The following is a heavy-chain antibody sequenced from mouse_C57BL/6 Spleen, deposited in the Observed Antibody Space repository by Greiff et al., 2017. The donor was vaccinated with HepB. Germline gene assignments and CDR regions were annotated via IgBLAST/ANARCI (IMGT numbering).Heavy chain of an antibody. CDR3: ARSMMVTPLDY. D-gene: IGHD2-3*01. CDR2: IDPSDSET. J-gene: IGHJ2*01. Sequence: QVQLQQPGAELVRPGSSVKLSCKASGYTFTSYWMHWVKQRPIQGLEWIGNIDPSDSETPYNQKFKDKATLTVDKSSSTAYMQLSSLTSEDSAVYYCARSMMVTPLDYWGQGTTLTVSS. CDR1: GYTFTSYW. V-gene: IGHV1-52*01.